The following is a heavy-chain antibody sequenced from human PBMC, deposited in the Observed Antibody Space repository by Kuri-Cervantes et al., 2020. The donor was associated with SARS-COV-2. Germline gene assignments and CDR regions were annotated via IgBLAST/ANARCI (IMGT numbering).Heavy chain of an antibody. CDR2: INPSGGST. D-gene: IGHD3-22*01. J-gene: IGHJ5*02. Sequence: ASVKVSCKASGYTFTSYYMHWVRQAPGQGLEWMGIINPSGGSTSYAQKFQGRVTMIRDTSTSTVYMGLSSLRSEDTAVYYCARDPSSSVEAGNWFDPWGQGTLVTVSS. CDR3: ARDPSSSVEAGNWFDP. CDR1: GYTFTSYY. V-gene: IGHV1-46*01.